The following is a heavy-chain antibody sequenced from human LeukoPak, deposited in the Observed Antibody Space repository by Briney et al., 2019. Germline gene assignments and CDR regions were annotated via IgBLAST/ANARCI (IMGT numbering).Heavy chain of an antibody. CDR1: GYTLTNSA. J-gene: IGHJ4*02. CDR2: INTNTGNP. V-gene: IGHV7-4-1*02. CDR3: TSPPVRATDY. Sequence: GASAKVSCKASGYTLTNSAINWLRQAPGQGLEWMGWINTNTGNPIYAQGFTGRFVFSFDTSVSTAYLQISSLKAEDTAIYYCTSPPVRATDYWGQGTLVTVSS. D-gene: IGHD1-26*01.